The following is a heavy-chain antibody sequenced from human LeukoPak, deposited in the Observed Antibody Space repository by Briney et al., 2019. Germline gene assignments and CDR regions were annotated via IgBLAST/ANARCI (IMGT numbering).Heavy chain of an antibody. CDR3: ARDNRHDYGDCGGGFDY. D-gene: IGHD4-17*01. V-gene: IGHV1-18*01. J-gene: IGHJ4*02. CDR2: ISAYNGNT. Sequence: ASVKVSCKASGYTFTSYGISWVRQAPGQGLEWMGWISAYNGNTNYAQKLQGRVTMTSDTSTSTAYMELRSLRSDDTAVYYCARDNRHDYGDCGGGFDYWGQGTLVTVSS. CDR1: GYTFTSYG.